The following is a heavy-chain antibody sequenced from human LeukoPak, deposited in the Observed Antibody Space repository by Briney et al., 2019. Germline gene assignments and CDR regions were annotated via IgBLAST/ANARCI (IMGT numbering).Heavy chain of an antibody. CDR3: GGIVVPAAIHYYYYGMDV. Sequence: SETLSLTCTVSGGSISSSSYYWGWIRQPPGKGLEWIRSIYYSGSTYYNPSLKSRVTISVDTSKNQFSLKLSSVTAADTAVYYCGGIVVPAAIHYYYYGMDVWGQGTTVTVSS. CDR2: IYYSGST. J-gene: IGHJ6*02. V-gene: IGHV4-39*01. CDR1: GGSISSSSYY. D-gene: IGHD2-2*02.